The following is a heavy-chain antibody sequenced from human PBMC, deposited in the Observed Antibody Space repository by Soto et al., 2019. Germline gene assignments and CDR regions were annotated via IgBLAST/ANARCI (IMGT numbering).Heavy chain of an antibody. J-gene: IGHJ6*02. D-gene: IGHD2-15*01. CDR2: IYSGGTT. Sequence: TGGSLRLSCAASGFSVISLYMSGVRQAPGKGLEWVSFIYSGGTTYYADSVKGRFTVSRDNSKNTLYLQMNSLRDEDTAVYYCARGGQVRGGMDVWGQGTTVTVSS. V-gene: IGHV3-53*01. CDR3: ARGGQVRGGMDV. CDR1: GFSVISLY.